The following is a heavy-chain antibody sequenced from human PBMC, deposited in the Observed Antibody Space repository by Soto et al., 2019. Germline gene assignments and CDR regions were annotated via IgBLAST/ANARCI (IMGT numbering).Heavy chain of an antibody. J-gene: IGHJ6*02. V-gene: IGHV3-33*01. CDR2: IWYDGSNK. CDR1: GFTFSSYG. Sequence: GGSLRLSCAASGFTFSSYGMHWVRQAPGKGLEWVAVIWYDGSNKYYADSVKGRFTISRDNSKNTLYLQMNSLRAEDTAVYYCALAAGTLKNYYYGMDVWGQGTTVTVSS. CDR3: ALAAGTLKNYYYGMDV. D-gene: IGHD6-13*01.